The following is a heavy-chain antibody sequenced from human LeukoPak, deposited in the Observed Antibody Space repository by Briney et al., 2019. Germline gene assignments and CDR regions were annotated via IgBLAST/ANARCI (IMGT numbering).Heavy chain of an antibody. J-gene: IGHJ4*02. D-gene: IGHD3-22*01. Sequence: GASVKVSCKASGYIFTSYYMHWVRQAPGQGLEWMGIINPSGGSTTYAQKFQGRVIMTRDMSTSTAYMELRSLRSDDTAVYYCARTNVYYYASSDYYPYFDYWAQGTLVTVSS. CDR2: INPSGGST. V-gene: IGHV1-46*01. CDR3: ARTNVYYYASSDYYPYFDY. CDR1: GYIFTSYY.